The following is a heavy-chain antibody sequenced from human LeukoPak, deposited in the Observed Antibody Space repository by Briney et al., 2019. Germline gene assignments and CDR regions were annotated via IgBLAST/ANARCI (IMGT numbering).Heavy chain of an antibody. V-gene: IGHV6-1*01. CDR3: ARARIQLWLSEPPYYYMDV. D-gene: IGHD5-18*01. CDR1: GDSVSSNSAA. Sequence: SQTLSLTCAISGDSVSSNSAAWNWIRQSPSRGLEWLGRTYYRSKWYNDYAVSVKSRITINPDTSKNQFSLQLNSVTPEDTAVYYCARARIQLWLSEPPYYYMDVWGKGTTVTISS. J-gene: IGHJ6*03. CDR2: TYYRSKWYN.